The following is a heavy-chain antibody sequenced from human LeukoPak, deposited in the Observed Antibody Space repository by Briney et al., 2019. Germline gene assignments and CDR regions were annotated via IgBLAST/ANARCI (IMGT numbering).Heavy chain of an antibody. Sequence: GRAVTLSCTASGFSFYDYAVNWVRQAPGKGLEWVGLVRSKNFGGTTEYAASEKDSFTIRRDDSENVAYPQMDSLSTEDGSVFFCTRSPYCHRTACSTFDYWGQGALVTVSS. V-gene: IGHV3-49*04. CDR1: GFSFYDYA. CDR2: VRSKNFGGTT. CDR3: TRSPYCHRTACSTFDY. D-gene: IGHD2/OR15-2a*01. J-gene: IGHJ4*02.